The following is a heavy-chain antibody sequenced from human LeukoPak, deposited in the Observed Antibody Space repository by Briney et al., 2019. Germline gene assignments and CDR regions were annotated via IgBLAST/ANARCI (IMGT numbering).Heavy chain of an antibody. V-gene: IGHV4-4*02. J-gene: IGHJ6*02. Sequence: SETLSLTCSVSIGSISSSKWWSWVRQSPVKGLEWIGEIYLYGTTNYNPSFTRRVTMSVDRSRNQFSLKLPSVTAADTAVYYCARQKWEQQGRDYYFNGLDVWGPGTTVIVSS. CDR2: IYLYGTT. CDR1: IGSISSSKW. D-gene: IGHD1/OR15-1a*01. CDR3: ARQKWEQQGRDYYFNGLDV.